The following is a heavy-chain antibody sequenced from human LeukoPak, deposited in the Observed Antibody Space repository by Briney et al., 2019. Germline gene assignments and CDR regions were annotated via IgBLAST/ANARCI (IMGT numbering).Heavy chain of an antibody. V-gene: IGHV3-23*01. Sequence: GGTLRLSCAASGFTFSSYGMSWVRQAPGKGLEWVSAISGSGGSTYYADSVKGRFTISRDNSKNTLYLQMNSLRAEDTAVYYCAKDTMAHDAFDIWGQGTTVTVSS. J-gene: IGHJ3*02. D-gene: IGHD3-10*01. CDR3: AKDTMAHDAFDI. CDR2: ISGSGGST. CDR1: GFTFSSYG.